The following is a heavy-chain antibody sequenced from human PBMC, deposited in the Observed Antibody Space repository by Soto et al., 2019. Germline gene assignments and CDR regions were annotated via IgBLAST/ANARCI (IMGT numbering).Heavy chain of an antibody. CDR2: ISSSSYT. CDR3: ARAGSIAARTVYYYGMDV. CDR1: GFTFSDYY. D-gene: IGHD6-6*01. V-gene: IGHV3-11*06. J-gene: IGHJ6*02. Sequence: GGSLRLSCAASGFTFSDYYMSWIRRAPGKGLEWVSYISSSSYTNYADSVKGRFTISRDNAKNSLYLQMNSLRAEDTAVYYCARAGSIAARTVYYYGMDVWGQVPTITFYS.